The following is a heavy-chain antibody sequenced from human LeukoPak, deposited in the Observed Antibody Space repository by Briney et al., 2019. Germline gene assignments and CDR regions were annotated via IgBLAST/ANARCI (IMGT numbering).Heavy chain of an antibody. CDR3: ARRIIQSTTGPLFDC. J-gene: IGHJ4*02. CDR2: IYPGDSDT. CDR1: GYSFSNYW. V-gene: IGHV5-51*01. Sequence: GESLNFSCEGSGYSFSNYWIGWVRQMPGKGLEWMGIIYPGDSDTRYSPSFQGQVTISADKSISTSYLQWTSLKASDTAIYYCARRIIQSTTGPLFDCWGQGTLVTVSS. D-gene: IGHD1-26*01.